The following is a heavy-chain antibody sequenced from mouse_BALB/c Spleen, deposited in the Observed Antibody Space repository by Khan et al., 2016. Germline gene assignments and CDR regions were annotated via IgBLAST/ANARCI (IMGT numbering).Heavy chain of an antibody. J-gene: IGHJ3*01. CDR2: INPNTGYT. CDR1: GYTFTDYW. Sequence: QVRLQQSGAELAKPGASVKMSCKASGYTFTDYWMHWVKQRPGQGLEWIGYINPNTGYTEYNQKFKDKATLTADKSSSTAYMQLSSLTSEDSAVYYCARWSYYYGSSYGCFAYWGQGTLVTVSA. D-gene: IGHD1-1*01. V-gene: IGHV1-7*01. CDR3: ARWSYYYGSSYGCFAY.